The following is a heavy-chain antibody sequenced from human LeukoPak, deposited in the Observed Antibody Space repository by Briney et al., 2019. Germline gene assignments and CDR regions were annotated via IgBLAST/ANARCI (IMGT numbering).Heavy chain of an antibody. J-gene: IGHJ3*02. CDR1: GGSISSGGYY. CDR2: IYYSGST. Sequence: SETLSLTCTVSGGSISSGGYYWSWIRQPPGKGLEWIGYIYYSGSTNYNPSLKSRVTISVDTSKNQFSLKLSSVTAADTAVYYCAREYSSGAFDIWGQGTMVTVSS. V-gene: IGHV4-61*08. CDR3: AREYSSGAFDI. D-gene: IGHD6-19*01.